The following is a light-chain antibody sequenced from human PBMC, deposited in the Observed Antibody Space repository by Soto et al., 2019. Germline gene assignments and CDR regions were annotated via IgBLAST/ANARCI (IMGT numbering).Light chain of an antibody. J-gene: IGKJ4*01. V-gene: IGKV3-20*01. CDR1: QRVSSSY. Sequence: EIVLTQSPGTLSLSPGERATLSCRASQRVSSSYLAWYQQKPGQAPRLLIYGASSRATGIPDRFSGSGSGTDFTLTISRLEPEDFAVYYCQQYGSSPTFGGGTQVEIK. CDR3: QQYGSSPT. CDR2: GAS.